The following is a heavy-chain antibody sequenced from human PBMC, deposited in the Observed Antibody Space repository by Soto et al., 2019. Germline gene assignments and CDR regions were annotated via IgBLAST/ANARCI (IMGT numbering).Heavy chain of an antibody. V-gene: IGHV1-8*02. Sequence: GASVEVSCKASGYTFINCDISWVRQAAGQGLEWLGWMNPGSGKTGYASKFQGRVAMTRDASTGTSHLELSSLTSDDTAVYYCARMASAGTLNWFDPWGQGTLVTVSS. J-gene: IGHJ5*02. CDR3: ARMASAGTLNWFDP. D-gene: IGHD6-13*01. CDR1: GYTFINCD. CDR2: MNPGSGKT.